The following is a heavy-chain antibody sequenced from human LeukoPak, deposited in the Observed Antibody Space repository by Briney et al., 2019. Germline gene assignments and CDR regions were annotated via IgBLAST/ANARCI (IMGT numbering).Heavy chain of an antibody. D-gene: IGHD3-10*01. Sequence: GGSLRLSCAASGFTFSSYAMNWVRQTPEKGLEWVSAISGSGGSTYYADSVKGRFTISRDNSKNTLYLQMNSLRAEDTAVYYCARSDGSGSYPVDYWGQGALVTVSS. CDR2: ISGSGGST. V-gene: IGHV3-23*01. CDR3: ARSDGSGSYPVDY. CDR1: GFTFSSYA. J-gene: IGHJ4*02.